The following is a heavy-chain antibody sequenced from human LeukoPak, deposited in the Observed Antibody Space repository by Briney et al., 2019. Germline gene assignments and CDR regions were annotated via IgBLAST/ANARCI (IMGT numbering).Heavy chain of an antibody. D-gene: IGHD3-10*01. CDR1: GFTFNNYD. V-gene: IGHV3-30*02. J-gene: IGHJ3*02. Sequence: GGSLRLSCAASGFTFNNYDMHWVRQAPGKGLEWVAFIRYDGSNKYYADSVKGRFTISRDNSKNTLFLQMNSLRAEDTAVYYCARGPLRWGSYYRAAFDIWGQGTMVTVSS. CDR2: IRYDGSNK. CDR3: ARGPLRWGSYYRAAFDI.